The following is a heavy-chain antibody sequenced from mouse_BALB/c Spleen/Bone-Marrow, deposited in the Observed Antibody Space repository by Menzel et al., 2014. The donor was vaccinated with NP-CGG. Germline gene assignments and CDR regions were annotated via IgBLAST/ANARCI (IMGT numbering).Heavy chain of an antibody. J-gene: IGHJ2*01. CDR3: ARGGGYDGVYYFDY. CDR2: ISNLAYSI. V-gene: IGHV5-15*02. Sequence: EVQGVESGGGLVQPGGSRKLSCAASGFTFSDYGMAWVRQAPGKGPEWVAFISNLAYSIYYADTVTGRFTISRENAKSTLYLEMSSLRSEDTAMYYCARGGGYDGVYYFDYWGQGTTLTVSS. D-gene: IGHD2-14*01. CDR1: GFTFSDYG.